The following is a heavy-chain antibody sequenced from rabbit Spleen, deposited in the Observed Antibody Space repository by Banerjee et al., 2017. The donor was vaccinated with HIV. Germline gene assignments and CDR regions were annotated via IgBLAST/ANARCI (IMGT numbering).Heavy chain of an antibody. CDR1: GLDFSRNYW. CDR3: WRDTGASFSSYGIGR. D-gene: IGHD6-1*01. CDR2: IDVSGGSTT. V-gene: IGHV1S40*01. J-gene: IGHJ2*01. Sequence: QSLEESGGGLVQPGASLTLTCTASGLDFSRNYWICWVRQPPGKGLEWIACIDVSGGSTTHYSSWATGRFTVSKTSSTTATLQMTSLTVADMATYFCWRDTGASFSSYGIGRWGPGTLVTVS.